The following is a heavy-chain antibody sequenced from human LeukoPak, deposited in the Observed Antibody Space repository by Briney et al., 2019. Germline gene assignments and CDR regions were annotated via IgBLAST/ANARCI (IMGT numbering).Heavy chain of an antibody. CDR3: ARGPLVRLPSSFGP. CDR2: MNPNSGNT. D-gene: IGHD3-16*02. J-gene: IGHJ5*02. CDR1: GYTFTSYD. V-gene: IGHV1-8*01. Sequence: AASVKVSCTASGYTFTSYDINWVRQATGQGLEWMGWMNPNSGNTGSAQRFQGRITMTRDTSISTAYMELSSLRSEDTAVYYCARGPLVRLPSSFGPWGQGTLVTVSS.